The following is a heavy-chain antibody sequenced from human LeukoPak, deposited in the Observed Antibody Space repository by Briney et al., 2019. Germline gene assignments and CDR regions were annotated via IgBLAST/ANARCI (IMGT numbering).Heavy chain of an antibody. CDR2: IKEDGSEK. CDR1: GFTFTTYW. Sequence: PGGSLRLSCAASGFTFTTYWMSWVRQAPGKGLEWVANIKEDGSEKYYVDSVKGRFTISRDNAKNSLYLQMNSLRAEDTAVYYCSGGSRFVDYWGQGTLVTVSS. V-gene: IGHV3-7*04. J-gene: IGHJ4*02. D-gene: IGHD3-10*01. CDR3: SGGSRFVDY.